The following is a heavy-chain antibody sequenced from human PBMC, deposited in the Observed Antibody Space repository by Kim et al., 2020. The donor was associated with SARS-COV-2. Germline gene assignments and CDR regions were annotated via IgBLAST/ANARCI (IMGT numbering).Heavy chain of an antibody. J-gene: IGHJ4*02. Sequence: SSTRYYAESVKGRFTIARDNAKNSLYLQMNSLRAEDTAVYYCARSQSSGDWGQGTLVTVSS. CDR3: ARSQSSGD. CDR2: SSTR. D-gene: IGHD3-10*01. V-gene: IGHV3-48*04.